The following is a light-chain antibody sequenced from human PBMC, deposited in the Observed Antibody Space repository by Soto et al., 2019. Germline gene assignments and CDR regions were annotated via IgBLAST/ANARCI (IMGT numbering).Light chain of an antibody. V-gene: IGKV3-15*01. CDR1: QSVSGN. Sequence: EVVMTQSPGTLSVSPGERASLSCRASQSVSGNLAWYQQTPGQAPRLLIHGASTRATGIPARFSGSGSGTEFTLTISSLQSEDFEFYYCQQYNDWPRTFGQGTKVEIK. CDR3: QQYNDWPRT. J-gene: IGKJ1*01. CDR2: GAS.